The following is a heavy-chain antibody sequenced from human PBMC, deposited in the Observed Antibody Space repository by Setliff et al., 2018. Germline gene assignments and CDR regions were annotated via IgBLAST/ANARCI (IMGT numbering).Heavy chain of an antibody. CDR1: GYTFTSHY. Sequence: ASVKVSCKASGYTFTSHYMHWVRQAPGLGLEWMGTINPSSGRTSYAQKFQGRVTMTRDTSTSTVYMDMSSLRSEDTAVYCCARDVFPYHYEGAFDIWGQGTMVTVSS. J-gene: IGHJ3*02. V-gene: IGHV1-46*01. CDR2: INPSSGRT. D-gene: IGHD3-22*01. CDR3: ARDVFPYHYEGAFDI.